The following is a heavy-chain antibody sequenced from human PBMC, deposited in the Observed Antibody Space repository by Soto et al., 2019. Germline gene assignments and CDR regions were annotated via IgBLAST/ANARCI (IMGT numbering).Heavy chain of an antibody. V-gene: IGHV3-30*18. J-gene: IGHJ4*02. Sequence: QVQLVESGGGVVQPGRSLRLSCAASGFTFSSYGMHWVRQAPGKGLEWVAVISYDGSNKYYADSVKGRFTISRDNSKNTLYLQMNSVRAEDTAVYYCAKPRGTTVTTDFDYWGQGTLVTVSS. D-gene: IGHD4-17*01. CDR1: GFTFSSYG. CDR3: AKPRGTTVTTDFDY. CDR2: ISYDGSNK.